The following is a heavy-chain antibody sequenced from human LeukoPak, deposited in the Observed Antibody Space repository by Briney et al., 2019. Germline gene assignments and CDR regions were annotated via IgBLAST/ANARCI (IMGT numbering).Heavy chain of an antibody. CDR2: ISSSGNTI. D-gene: IGHD4-23*01. CDR3: ARALWRTVVTAFGY. Sequence: PGGSLRLSCAASGFTFSSYNMNWVRQAPGKGLEWVSYISSSGNTIYHADSVKGRFTISRDNAKNSLYLQMNSLRAEDTAVYYCARALWRTVVTAFGYWGQGTLVTVSS. CDR1: GFTFSSYN. J-gene: IGHJ4*02. V-gene: IGHV3-48*04.